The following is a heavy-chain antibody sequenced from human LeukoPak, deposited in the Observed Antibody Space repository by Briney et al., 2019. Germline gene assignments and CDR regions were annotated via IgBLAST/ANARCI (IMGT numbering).Heavy chain of an antibody. CDR2: INHSGST. Sequence: PSETLSLTCAVYGGSFSGYYWSWIRQPPGKGLEWIGEINHSGSTNYNPSLRSRVTISVDTSKNQFSLKLSSVTAADTAVYYCARVWGRYCSGGSCYGFRWFGPWGQGTLVIVSS. D-gene: IGHD2-15*01. J-gene: IGHJ5*02. V-gene: IGHV4-34*01. CDR3: ARVWGRYCSGGSCYGFRWFGP. CDR1: GGSFSGYY.